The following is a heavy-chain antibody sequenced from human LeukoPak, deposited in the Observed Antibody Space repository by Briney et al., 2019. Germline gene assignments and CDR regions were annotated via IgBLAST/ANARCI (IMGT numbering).Heavy chain of an antibody. CDR1: GYTFTSYD. J-gene: IGHJ5*02. Sequence: ASVKVSCKASGYTFTSYDINWVRQATGQGLEWMGWMNPNSGNTGYARKFQGRVTMTRNTSISTAYMELSSLRSEDTAVYYCARGSLSSSSWYMVWFDPWGQGTLVTVSS. CDR2: MNPNSGNT. V-gene: IGHV1-8*01. D-gene: IGHD6-13*01. CDR3: ARGSLSSSSWYMVWFDP.